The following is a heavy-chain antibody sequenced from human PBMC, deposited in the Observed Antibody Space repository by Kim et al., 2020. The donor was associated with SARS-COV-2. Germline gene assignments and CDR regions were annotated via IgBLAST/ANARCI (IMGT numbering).Heavy chain of an antibody. CDR2: ISYDGSNK. CDR1: GFTFSSYA. J-gene: IGHJ4*02. Sequence: GGSLRLSCAASGFTFSSYAMHWVRQAPGKGLEWVAVISYDGSNKYYADSVKGRFTISRDNSKNTLYLQMNSLRAEDTAVYYCASSPFMVRGAPQDYWGQGTLVTVSS. V-gene: IGHV3-30*04. CDR3: ASSPFMVRGAPQDY. D-gene: IGHD3-10*01.